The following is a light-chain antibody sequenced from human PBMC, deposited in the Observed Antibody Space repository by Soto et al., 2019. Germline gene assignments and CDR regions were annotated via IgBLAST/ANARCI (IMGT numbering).Light chain of an antibody. CDR2: EVS. CDR3: TSYAGDTSLGV. CDR1: SSDVGGYNY. V-gene: IGLV2-8*01. J-gene: IGLJ3*02. Sequence: QSVLTQPPSASGSPGQSVTISCTGTSSDVGGYNYVSWYQQHPGKAPKLMIYEVSKRSSGVPDRFSGSKSGNTASLTVSGLQAEDEADYYCTSYAGDTSLGVLGGGTKLTVL.